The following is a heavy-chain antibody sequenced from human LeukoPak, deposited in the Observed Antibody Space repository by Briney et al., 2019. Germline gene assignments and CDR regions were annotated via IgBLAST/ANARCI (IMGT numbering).Heavy chain of an antibody. CDR2: ISTYDHTT. Sequence: ASVKVSCKTSGYTFTTHAIAWVRQAPGQALEWMGWISTYDHTTRYPQNVQGRVTLTSDTSTATVYMELSSLTSDDTAVYFCARDPSNTVGRRGYFDYWAQGTLVTVSS. D-gene: IGHD1-14*01. V-gene: IGHV1-18*01. CDR1: GYTFTTHA. J-gene: IGHJ4*02. CDR3: ARDPSNTVGRRGYFDY.